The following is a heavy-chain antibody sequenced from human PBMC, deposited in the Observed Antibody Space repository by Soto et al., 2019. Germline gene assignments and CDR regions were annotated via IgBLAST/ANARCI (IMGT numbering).Heavy chain of an antibody. CDR3: ARASSPTVVTLTV. D-gene: IGHD4-17*01. V-gene: IGHV4-59*08. CDR2: MYYSGST. CDR1: GGSISSYY. J-gene: IGHJ4*02. Sequence: SETLSLTCTVSGGSISSYYWGWIRQPPGKGLEWIGHMYYSGSTNYNPSLKSRVTISVDTSKNQFSLKLSSVTAADTAVYYCARASSPTVVTLTVWGQGTLVTVSS.